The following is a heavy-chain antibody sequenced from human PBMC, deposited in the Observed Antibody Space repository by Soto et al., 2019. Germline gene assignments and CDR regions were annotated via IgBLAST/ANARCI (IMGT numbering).Heavy chain of an antibody. Sequence: SLRLSCAASGFTFNTYPMSWVRQPPGKGLEWVSDISGFGGSTYYADSVKGRFTISRDNSKNTLYLQMNSLRAEDTALYYCARRAFGSSRSFDIWGQGTMVTDSS. CDR3: ARRAFGSSRSFDI. V-gene: IGHV3-23*01. CDR1: GFTFNTYP. CDR2: ISGFGGST. J-gene: IGHJ3*02. D-gene: IGHD6-6*01.